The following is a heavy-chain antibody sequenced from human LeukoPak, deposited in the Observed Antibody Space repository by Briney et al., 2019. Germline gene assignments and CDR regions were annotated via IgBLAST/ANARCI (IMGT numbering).Heavy chain of an antibody. J-gene: IGHJ4*02. D-gene: IGHD4-17*01. V-gene: IGHV3-15*01. Sequence: GGSLRLSCAASGFTFNSYAMSWVRQAPGKGLQWVGLIKSKIDGGTTDFAAPVKGRFTISIDDSKHTLYLQMNSLKSEDTGVYYCTTGYGHPDFDYWGQGTLVTVSS. CDR1: GFTFNSYA. CDR2: IKSKIDGGTT. CDR3: TTGYGHPDFDY.